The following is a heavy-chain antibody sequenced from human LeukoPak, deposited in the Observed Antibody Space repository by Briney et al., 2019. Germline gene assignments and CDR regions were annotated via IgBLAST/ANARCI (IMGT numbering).Heavy chain of an antibody. J-gene: IGHJ4*02. V-gene: IGHV4-39*01. CDR1: GGSISSSSAY. CDR3: VSPRGFSYGYFDY. CDR2: IYYSKNT. D-gene: IGHD5-18*01. Sequence: PSETLSLTCTVSGGSISSSSAYWGWIRQPPGKGLEWIGSIYYSKNTYYNPSLKSRVTISADTSKNQFSLTLGPMSTPDTAVYYCVSPRGFSYGYFDYWGQGTLVTVSS.